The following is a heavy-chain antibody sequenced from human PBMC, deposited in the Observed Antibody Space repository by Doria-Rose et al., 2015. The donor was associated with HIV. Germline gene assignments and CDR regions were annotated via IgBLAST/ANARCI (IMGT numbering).Heavy chain of an antibody. V-gene: IGHV3-33*01. CDR3: ARDYSSGWYRRGGYFDY. CDR2: IWYDGSNK. Sequence: QVQLVQSGGGVVQPGRPLRLSCAASGFTFSSYGMHWVRQAPGKGLEWVAVIWYDGSNKYYADSVKGRFTISRDNSKNTLYLQMNSLRAEDTAVYYCARDYSSGWYRRGGYFDYWGQGTLVTVSS. J-gene: IGHJ4*02. CDR1: GFTFSSYG. D-gene: IGHD6-19*01.